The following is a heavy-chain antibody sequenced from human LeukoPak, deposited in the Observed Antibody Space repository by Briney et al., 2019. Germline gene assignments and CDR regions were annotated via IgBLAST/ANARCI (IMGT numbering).Heavy chain of an antibody. J-gene: IGHJ6*02. CDR1: GGSISSYY. CDR2: IYYSGST. V-gene: IGHV4-59*01. CDR3: ARAGYYGMDV. Sequence: PSETLSLTCTVTGGSISSYYWSWIRQPPGKGLEWIGYIYYSGSTNYNPSLKSRVTISVDTSKNQFSLKLSSVTAADTAVYYCARAGYYGMDVWGQGTTVTVSS.